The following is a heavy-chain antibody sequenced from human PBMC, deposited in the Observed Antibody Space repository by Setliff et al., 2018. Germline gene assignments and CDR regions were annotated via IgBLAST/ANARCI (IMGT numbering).Heavy chain of an antibody. Sequence: PSETLSLTCAVYGGSFSGYYWSWIRQPPGKGLEWIGEINHSGSTNQNPSLKSRVTISVDTSKNQFSLKMSSMTAADTAVYYCARFLNPRDGYQNSPGFDFWGQGTLVTVSS. J-gene: IGHJ4*02. CDR1: GGSFSGYY. D-gene: IGHD5-12*01. CDR2: INHSGST. V-gene: IGHV4-34*01. CDR3: ARFLNPRDGYQNSPGFDF.